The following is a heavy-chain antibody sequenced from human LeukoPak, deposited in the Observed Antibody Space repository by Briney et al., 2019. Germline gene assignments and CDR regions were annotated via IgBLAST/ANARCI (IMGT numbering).Heavy chain of an antibody. CDR1: GFTFSSYS. CDR3: ARDGGYSINSCLHY. J-gene: IGHJ4*02. CDR2: ISSSSLL. Sequence: GGSLRLSCAASGFTFSSYSMNWVRQAPGKGLEWVSAISSSSLLSYADSVKGRFIISRDNAKNSLYLQMNSLRAEDTAVYFCARDGGYSINSCLHYWGQGTLVTVSS. D-gene: IGHD6-13*01. V-gene: IGHV3-21*01.